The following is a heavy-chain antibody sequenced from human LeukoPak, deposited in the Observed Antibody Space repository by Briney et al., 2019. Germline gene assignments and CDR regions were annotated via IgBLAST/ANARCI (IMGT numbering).Heavy chain of an antibody. J-gene: IGHJ4*02. D-gene: IGHD5-24*01. CDR2: INHSGST. V-gene: IGHV4-34*01. Sequence: PLETLSLTCDVYGGSYSGYYWSWIRQPPGKGLEWIGEINHSGSTNYNPSLKSRVTISVDTTKNQFSLKLSSVTAADTAVYYCARGGRWLQFRDWGQGTLVTVSS. CDR1: GGSYSGYY. CDR3: ARGGRWLQFRD.